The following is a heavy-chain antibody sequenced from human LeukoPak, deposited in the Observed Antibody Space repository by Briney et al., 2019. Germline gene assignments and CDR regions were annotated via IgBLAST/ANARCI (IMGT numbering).Heavy chain of an antibody. V-gene: IGHV3-23*01. D-gene: IGHD6-13*01. Sequence: GGSLRLSCAASGFTFSSYAMSWVRQAPGKGLEWVSAISGSGGSTYYADSVKGRFTISRDNSKNTLYLQMNSLRAEDTAVYYCARTVGQLALESDAFDIWGQGTMVTVSS. CDR3: ARTVGQLALESDAFDI. J-gene: IGHJ3*02. CDR1: GFTFSSYA. CDR2: ISGSGGST.